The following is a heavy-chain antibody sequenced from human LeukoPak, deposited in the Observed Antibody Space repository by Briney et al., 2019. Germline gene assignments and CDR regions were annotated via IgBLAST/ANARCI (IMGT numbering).Heavy chain of an antibody. CDR2: ISGSGGST. V-gene: IGHV3-23*01. Sequence: GGSLRLSCAASGFTFSSYGMSWVRQAPGKGLEWVSAISGSGGSTYYADSVKGRFTISRDNSKNTLYLQMNSLRAEDTAVYYCAKASYYDSSGLDYWGQGTLVTVSS. J-gene: IGHJ4*02. CDR1: GFTFSSYG. D-gene: IGHD3-22*01. CDR3: AKASYYDSSGLDY.